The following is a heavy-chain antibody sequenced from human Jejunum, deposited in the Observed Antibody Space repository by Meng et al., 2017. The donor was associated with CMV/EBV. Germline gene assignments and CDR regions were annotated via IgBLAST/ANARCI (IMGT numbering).Heavy chain of an antibody. V-gene: IGHV3-66*01. Sequence: EVTLGESGGALVQPGGSLRLSCAASGFSVSSHYMSRVRQAPGKGLEWVSVIYSGGSTYYADSVKGRFTISRDTSKNTLYLQMNSLRVEDTAVYYCARAGSYRFDYWGQGTLVTVSS. CDR2: IYSGGST. D-gene: IGHD1-14*01. CDR1: GFSVSSHY. J-gene: IGHJ4*02. CDR3: ARAGSYRFDY.